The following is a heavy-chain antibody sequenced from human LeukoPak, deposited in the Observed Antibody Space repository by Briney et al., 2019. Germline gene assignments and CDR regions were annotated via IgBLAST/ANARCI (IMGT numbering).Heavy chain of an antibody. V-gene: IGHV3-7*01. Sequence: GGSLRLSCAASGFTFSSYWMSWVRQAPGKGLEWVANIKQDGSEKYYVDSVKGRFTISRDNAKNSLYLQMNSLRAEDTAVYYCARDRITWGLRIAAAGSRDFQHWGQGTLVTVSS. D-gene: IGHD6-13*01. J-gene: IGHJ1*01. CDR3: ARDRITWGLRIAAAGSRDFQH. CDR2: IKQDGSEK. CDR1: GFTFSSYW.